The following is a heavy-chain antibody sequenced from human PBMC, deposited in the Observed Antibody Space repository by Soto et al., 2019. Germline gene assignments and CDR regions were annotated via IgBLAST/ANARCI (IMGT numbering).Heavy chain of an antibody. CDR2: ISGSGTGK. CDR3: AKDLCFKFGSRDYFLFYS. Sequence: PGGSLRLSCAASGFSFDTYGVSWVRQAPGKGLQWVSGISGSGTGKYYADSVKGRFTISRDNARNTVYLQLNSLRVEDAALYYFAKDLCFKFGSRDYFLFYSWAQGALVPVSS. CDR1: GFSFDTYG. V-gene: IGHV3-23*01. D-gene: IGHD3-10*01. J-gene: IGHJ1*01.